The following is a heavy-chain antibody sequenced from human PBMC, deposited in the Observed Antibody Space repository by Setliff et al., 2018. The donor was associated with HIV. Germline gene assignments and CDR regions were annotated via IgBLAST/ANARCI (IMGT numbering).Heavy chain of an antibody. J-gene: IGHJ4*02. CDR1: GGSFNDYY. CDR2: IYYSGST. CDR3: ARTKADGYNGVFDS. D-gene: IGHD5-12*01. Sequence: SETLSLTCAVYGGSFNDYYWSWIRQPPGKSLEWIGNIYYSGSTYYNPSLKSRVTISVDTSKNRFSLRLTSVTAADTAVYYSARTKADGYNGVFDSWGQGTLVTVSS. V-gene: IGHV4-30-4*08.